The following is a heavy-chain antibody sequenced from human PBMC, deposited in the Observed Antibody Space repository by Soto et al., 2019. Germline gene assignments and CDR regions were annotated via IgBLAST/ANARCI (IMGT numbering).Heavy chain of an antibody. CDR2: IYWDDDK. Sequence: SGPTLVNPTQTLTLTCTFSGFSLSTSGVGVGWIRQPPGKALEWLAVIYWDDDKRYSPSLKTRLTITKDTSKNQVVLTMTNMDPVDTATYYCARIRYNWNALDYWGQGTLVTVSS. CDR3: ARIRYNWNALDY. V-gene: IGHV2-5*02. D-gene: IGHD1-1*01. CDR1: GFSLSTSGVG. J-gene: IGHJ4*02.